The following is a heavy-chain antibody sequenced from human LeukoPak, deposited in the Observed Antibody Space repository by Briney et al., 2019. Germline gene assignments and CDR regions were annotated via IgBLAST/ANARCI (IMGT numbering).Heavy chain of an antibody. D-gene: IGHD2-15*01. CDR1: GFTFSSYS. CDR3: ARDGGGDIVVVVAAEPFDY. Sequence: GGSLRLSCAASGFTFSSYSMNWVRQAPGKGLEWVSSSSSSSSYIYYADSVKGRFTISRDNAKNSLYLQMNSLRAEDTAVYYCARDGGGDIVVVVAAEPFDYWGQGTLVTVSS. CDR2: SSSSSSYI. V-gene: IGHV3-21*01. J-gene: IGHJ4*02.